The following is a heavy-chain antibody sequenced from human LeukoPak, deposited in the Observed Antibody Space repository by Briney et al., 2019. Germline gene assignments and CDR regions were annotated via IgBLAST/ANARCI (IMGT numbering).Heavy chain of an antibody. CDR3: AKVYSGSYSHFDY. CDR1: GFTFSSYG. D-gene: IGHD1-26*01. CDR2: ISYDGSNK. Sequence: PGGSLRLSCAASGFTFSSYGMHWVRQAPGKGLEWVAVISYDGSNKYYADSVKGRFTISRDNSKNTLYLQMNSLRAEDTAVYYCAKVYSGSYSHFDYWGQGTLVTVSS. V-gene: IGHV3-30*18. J-gene: IGHJ4*02.